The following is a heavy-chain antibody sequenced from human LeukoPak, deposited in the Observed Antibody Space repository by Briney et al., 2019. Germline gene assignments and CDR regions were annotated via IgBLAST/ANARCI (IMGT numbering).Heavy chain of an antibody. CDR3: AVTSLTAGTDY. Sequence: GGTLRLSCAASGLTFSSYGMSWVRQAPGKGLEWVSTISGSGGSTYYADSVKGRFTISRDNSKNTLSLQMNSLRADDTAVYYCAVTSLTAGTDYWGQGTLVTVSS. V-gene: IGHV3-23*01. J-gene: IGHJ4*02. CDR2: ISGSGGST. CDR1: GLTFSSYG. D-gene: IGHD6-19*01.